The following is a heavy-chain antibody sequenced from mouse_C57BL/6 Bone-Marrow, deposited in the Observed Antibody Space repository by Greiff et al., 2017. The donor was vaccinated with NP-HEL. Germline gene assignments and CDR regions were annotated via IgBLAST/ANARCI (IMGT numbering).Heavy chain of an antibody. Sequence: DVMLVESGGGLVQPGGSLKLPCAASGFTFSDYGMAWVRQAPRKGPEWVAFISNLAYSIYYADTVTGRFTISRENAKNTLYLEMSSLRSEDTAMYYCARRDGYYLFMDYWGQGTSVTVSS. CDR1: GFTFSDYG. J-gene: IGHJ4*01. CDR2: ISNLAYSI. D-gene: IGHD2-3*01. CDR3: ARRDGYYLFMDY. V-gene: IGHV5-15*04.